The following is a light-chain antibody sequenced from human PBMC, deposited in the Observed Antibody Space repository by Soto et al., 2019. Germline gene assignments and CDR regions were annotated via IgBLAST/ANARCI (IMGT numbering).Light chain of an antibody. J-gene: IGLJ1*01. V-gene: IGLV2-14*01. CDR3: SSYTCSSTLGV. CDR1: SSDVGGYNY. Sequence: QSALTQPASVSGSPGQSITISCTGTSSDVGGYNYVSWYQQHPGKAPKLMIYDVSNRHSGVSNRFSGSKSGNKASLTISGVQAEDEADYYCSSYTCSSTLGVFGTGTKVTVL. CDR2: DVS.